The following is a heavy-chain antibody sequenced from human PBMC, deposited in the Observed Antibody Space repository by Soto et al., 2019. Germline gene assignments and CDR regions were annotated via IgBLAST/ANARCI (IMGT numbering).Heavy chain of an antibody. D-gene: IGHD6-19*01. CDR2: INSDGSSA. V-gene: IGHV3-74*01. Sequence: GGSLRLSCAASGFTVSSNYMSWVRQAPGKGLEWVSHINSDGSSATYADSVKGRFTISRDNAKNTLYLQMNSLRAEDTAVYYCARGWAEGAGDYWGQGTLVTVSS. J-gene: IGHJ4*02. CDR3: ARGWAEGAGDY. CDR1: GFTVSSNY.